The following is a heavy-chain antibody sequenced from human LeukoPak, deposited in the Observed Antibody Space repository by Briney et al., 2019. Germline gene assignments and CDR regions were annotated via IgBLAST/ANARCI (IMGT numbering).Heavy chain of an antibody. J-gene: IGHJ3*02. D-gene: IGHD3-22*01. CDR3: ARMAPNRYYYDSTQGDFRAFDI. Sequence: GGSLRLSCAASGFTFGSYSMNWVRRAPGKGLEWVSSISSSSSYIYYADSVKGRFTISRDNAKNSLYLQMNSLRAEDTAVYYCARMAPNRYYYDSTQGDFRAFDIWGQGTMVTVSS. CDR1: GFTFGSYS. V-gene: IGHV3-21*01. CDR2: ISSSSSYI.